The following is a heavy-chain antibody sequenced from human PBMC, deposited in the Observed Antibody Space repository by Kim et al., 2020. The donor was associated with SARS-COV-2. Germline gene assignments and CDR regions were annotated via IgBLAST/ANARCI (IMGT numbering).Heavy chain of an antibody. CDR1: GDSLSDYS. CDR2: IYHRGNT. V-gene: IGHV4-34*01. J-gene: IGHJ2*01. Sequence: SETLSLTCAVYGDSLSDYSWSWIRQPPGKGLEWIGEIYHRGNTNYDPSLKSRVTISVDMSKNQFSLKLNSVTAADTAVYYCAGPRDLYWYFDLWGRGPWSLSPQ. CDR3: AGPRDLYWYFDL.